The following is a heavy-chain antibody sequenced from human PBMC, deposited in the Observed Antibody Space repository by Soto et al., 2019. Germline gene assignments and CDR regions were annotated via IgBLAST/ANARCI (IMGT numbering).Heavy chain of an antibody. Sequence: GGSLRLSCAVSGFTFSSYSMNWVRQAPGKGLEWVSYISSTSSSIYYADSVKGRFTISRDNAKNSLSLQMNSLRDEDTAVYYCARRSVSYVPDFDYWGQGTLVTVSS. CDR3: ARRSVSYVPDFDY. D-gene: IGHD5-18*01. CDR2: ISSTSSSI. V-gene: IGHV3-48*02. CDR1: GFTFSSYS. J-gene: IGHJ4*02.